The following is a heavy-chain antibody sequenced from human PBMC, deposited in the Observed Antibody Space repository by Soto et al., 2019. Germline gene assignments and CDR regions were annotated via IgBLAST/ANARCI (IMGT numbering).Heavy chain of an antibody. V-gene: IGHV1-18*01. CDR2: VSGYNGYT. CDR3: SRDLGAKFYF. Sequence: QVQLVQSGAEVKKPGASVKVSCKTSGFTFTSHGISWVRQAPGQGLEWMGWVSGYNGYTNYAKKFQGRVTMTTDTSMTTVYMGLRSLTSDDTAVYYGSRDLGAKFYFWGQGTLVTVSS. D-gene: IGHD3-10*01. CDR1: GFTFTSHG. J-gene: IGHJ4*02.